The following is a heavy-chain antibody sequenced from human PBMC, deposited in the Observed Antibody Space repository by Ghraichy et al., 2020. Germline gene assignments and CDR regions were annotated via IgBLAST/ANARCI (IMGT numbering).Heavy chain of an antibody. V-gene: IGHV4-61*02. D-gene: IGHD6-13*01. J-gene: IGHJ5*02. CDR3: ARGGIAAYNWFDP. CDR1: GGSIGSPTYY. CDR2: IYNNGGT. Sequence: SETLSLTCSVSGGSIGSPTYYWNWIRRPAGRGLEWIGRIYNNGGTNYNTSLKSRVTISVDTSKNQFSLHLSSVTAADTAVYYCARGGIAAYNWFDPWGQGTLV.